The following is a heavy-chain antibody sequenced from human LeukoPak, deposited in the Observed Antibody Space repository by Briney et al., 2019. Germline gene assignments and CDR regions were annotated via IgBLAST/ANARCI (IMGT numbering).Heavy chain of an antibody. CDR3: ARDRIAVVLFDY. CDR1: GFTFSSYS. D-gene: IGHD6-19*01. V-gene: IGHV3-21*01. CDR2: ISSSSSYI. J-gene: IGHJ4*02. Sequence: GGSLRLSCAASGFTFSSYSMNWVRQAPGKGLEWVSSISSSSSYIYYADSVKGRFTISRDNAKNSLYLQMNSLRAEDTAVYYFARDRIAVVLFDYWGQGTLVTVSS.